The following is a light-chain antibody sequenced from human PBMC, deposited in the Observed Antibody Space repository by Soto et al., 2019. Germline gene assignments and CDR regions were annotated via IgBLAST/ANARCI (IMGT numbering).Light chain of an antibody. V-gene: IGKV3D-20*02. CDR3: QQYNNWPPWT. Sequence: VLTPSRVTLPFSPGDRATLSCRARQSVSSSYLAWYQQKPGQAPRLLIYNASSRATGIPDRFSGSGSGTEFTLTISSLQSEDFAVYYCQQYNNWPPWTFGQGTKVDIK. CDR2: NAS. CDR1: QSVSSSY. J-gene: IGKJ1*01.